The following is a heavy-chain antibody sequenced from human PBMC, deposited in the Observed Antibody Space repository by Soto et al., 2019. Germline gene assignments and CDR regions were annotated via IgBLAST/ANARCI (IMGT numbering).Heavy chain of an antibody. D-gene: IGHD5-12*01. J-gene: IGHJ4*02. V-gene: IGHV3-33*01. CDR2: IWYDGSNK. CDR3: ARGGLTDYFDS. CDR1: GFTFSSYG. Sequence: QVQLVESGGGVVQPGRSLRLSCAASGFTFSSYGMHWVRQAPGKGLEWVAVIWYDGSNKYYADSVKGRFTISRDNSKNPLYLPMNSLRAEDTAVYYCARGGLTDYFDSWGQGTLVTVSS.